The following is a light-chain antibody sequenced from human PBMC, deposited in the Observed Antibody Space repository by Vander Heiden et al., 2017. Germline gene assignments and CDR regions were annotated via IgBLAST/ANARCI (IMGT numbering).Light chain of an antibody. J-gene: IGLJ2*01. Sequence: QSALTQPASVSGSPGQSITISCTGTSSDVGTYDFVSWYQQPPAKAPKLMIYEVTHRPSGVSHRFSGSKSGNTASLTISGLQPEDEADYYCSSYTGSTTVIFGGGTKLTVL. V-gene: IGLV2-14*01. CDR3: SSYTGSTTVI. CDR2: EVT. CDR1: SSDVGTYDF.